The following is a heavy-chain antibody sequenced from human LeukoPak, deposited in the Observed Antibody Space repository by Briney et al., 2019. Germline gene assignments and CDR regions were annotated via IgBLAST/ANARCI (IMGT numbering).Heavy chain of an antibody. CDR3: ARDSSGYSAFDS. V-gene: IGHV4-31*02. D-gene: IGHD3-22*01. CDR1: XYS. Sequence: XYSWXWIRXXXGXGLXXIGYIFYRGSTYYNPSLKSRVTISVDTSKNQFSLKLSSVTAADTAVYYCARDSSGYSAFDSWGQGTLVTVSS. CDR2: IFYRGST. J-gene: IGHJ4*02.